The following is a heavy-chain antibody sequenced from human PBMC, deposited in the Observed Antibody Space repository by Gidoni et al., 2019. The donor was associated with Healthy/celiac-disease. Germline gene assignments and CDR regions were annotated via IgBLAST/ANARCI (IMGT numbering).Heavy chain of an antibody. CDR1: GFTVSSNY. D-gene: IGHD2-21*01. CDR3: ARGVNSLALWDV. V-gene: IGHV3-66*01. Sequence: EVQLVESGGGLVQPGGSRTPSCAASGFTVSSNYMSWVRQAPGKGLEWVSVIYSCGSTYYADSVKGRFTISRDNSKNTLYLQMNSLRAEDTAVYYCARGVNSLALWDVWGKGTTVTVSS. CDR2: IYSCGST. J-gene: IGHJ6*04.